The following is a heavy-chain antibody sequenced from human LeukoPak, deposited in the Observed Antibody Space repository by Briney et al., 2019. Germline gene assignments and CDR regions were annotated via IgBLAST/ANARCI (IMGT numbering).Heavy chain of an antibody. J-gene: IGHJ6*03. Sequence: PSETPSLTCTVSGGSISSSSYYWGWIRQPPGKGLEWIGSIYYSGNTYYNPSLKSRVTISVDTSKNQFSLKLSSVTAADTAAYYCARHRWLRPPRYYYYMDVWGKGTTVTISS. CDR3: ARHRWLRPPRYYYYMDV. CDR1: GGSISSSSYY. CDR2: IYYSGNT. D-gene: IGHD5-12*01. V-gene: IGHV4-39*01.